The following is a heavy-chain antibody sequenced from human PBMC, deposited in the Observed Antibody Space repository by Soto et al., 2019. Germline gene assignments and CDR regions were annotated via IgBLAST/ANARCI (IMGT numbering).Heavy chain of an antibody. D-gene: IGHD2-15*01. V-gene: IGHV3-30-3*01. CDR1: GFTFSSYA. CDR3: ARDRVGCSGGSCYSSFDY. CDR2: ISYDGSNK. Sequence: QVQLVDSGGGVVQPGRSLRLSCAASGFTFSSYAMHWVRQAPGKGLEWVAVISYDGSNKYYADSVKGRFTISRDNSKNTLYLQMNSLRAEDTAVYYCARDRVGCSGGSCYSSFDYWGQGTLVTVSS. J-gene: IGHJ4*02.